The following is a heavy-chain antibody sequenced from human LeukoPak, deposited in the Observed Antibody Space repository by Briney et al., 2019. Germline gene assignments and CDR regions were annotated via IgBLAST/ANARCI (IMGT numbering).Heavy chain of an antibody. J-gene: IGHJ5*02. CDR2: IYYSENT. Sequence: SETLSLTCTVSGGSISSYCWSWIRQPPGKGLEWIGYIYYSENTNYNPSLKSRVTISVDTSKNQFSLKLSSVTAADTAVYYCARDPSPFYSGSYLGFDPWGQGTLVTVSS. CDR1: GGSISSYC. D-gene: IGHD1-26*01. CDR3: ARDPSPFYSGSYLGFDP. V-gene: IGHV4-59*01.